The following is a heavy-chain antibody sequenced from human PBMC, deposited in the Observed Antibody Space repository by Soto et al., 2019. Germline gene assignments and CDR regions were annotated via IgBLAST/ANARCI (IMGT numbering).Heavy chain of an antibody. D-gene: IGHD6-19*01. Sequence: GGALILSWAASGCTFSSYAMSWGLQAPGKGLEWVSAISGSGGSTYYADSVKGRFTISRDNSKNTLYLQMNSLRAEDTAVYYCAKTTPVDPDYWGQGTLVTVSS. CDR1: GCTFSSYA. CDR2: ISGSGGST. V-gene: IGHV3-23*01. J-gene: IGHJ4*02. CDR3: AKTTPVDPDY.